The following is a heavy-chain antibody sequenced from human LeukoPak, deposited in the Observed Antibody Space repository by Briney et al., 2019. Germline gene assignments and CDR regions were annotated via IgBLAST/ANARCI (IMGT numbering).Heavy chain of an antibody. CDR2: IKQDGSDK. D-gene: IGHD6-19*01. V-gene: IGHV3-7*01. CDR3: ARQVGWRDASDM. J-gene: IGHJ3*02. CDR1: GFTFSTYW. Sequence: PGGSLRLSCAASGFTFSTYWMSWVRQAPGKGLEWVASIKQDGSDKYYVDSVKGRFTISRDNAKNSLYLQMNSLRAEDTAVYYCARQVGWRDASDMWGQGTVVTVSS.